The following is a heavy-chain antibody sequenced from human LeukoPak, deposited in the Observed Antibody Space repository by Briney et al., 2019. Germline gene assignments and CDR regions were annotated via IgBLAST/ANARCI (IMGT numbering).Heavy chain of an antibody. CDR2: IIHIFGTA. CDR3: ARRGYCSSTSCYLLYFDY. J-gene: IGHJ4*02. V-gene: IGHV1-69*01. CDR1: GGTFSSYA. Sequence: SSVKVSCKASGGTFSSYAISWVRQAPGQGLEWMGGIIHIFGTANYAQKFQGRVTITADESTSTAYMELSSLRSEDTAVYYCARRGYCSSTSCYLLYFDYWGQGTLVTVSS. D-gene: IGHD2-2*01.